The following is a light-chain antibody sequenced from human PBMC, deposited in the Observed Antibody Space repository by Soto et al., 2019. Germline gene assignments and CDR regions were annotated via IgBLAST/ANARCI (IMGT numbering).Light chain of an antibody. J-gene: IGKJ1*01. CDR3: QQYNNWPGT. V-gene: IGKV3-15*01. CDR2: SAS. CDR1: QSVSSK. Sequence: EIALTQSPGTLSVSPGERATLSCRASQSVSSKLAWYQQKPGQAPRLLFYSASTGATGIPARFSGSGSETEFTLFICCLLSEDFAVYYCQQYNNWPGTFGQGTKV.